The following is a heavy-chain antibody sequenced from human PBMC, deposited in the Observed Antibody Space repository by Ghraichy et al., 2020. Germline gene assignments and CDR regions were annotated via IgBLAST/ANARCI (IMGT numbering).Heavy chain of an antibody. J-gene: IGHJ6*02. CDR1: GDSMRNYH. D-gene: IGHD3-10*01. CDR2: IYFSGRT. V-gene: IGHV4-59*01. CDR3: ARDRARGYYDSGSYNRYYYNYGMDV. Sequence: SQTLSLTCSVSGDSMRNYHWSWIWQPPGRGLEWIGFIYFSGRTHYNPSLKSRVTMSIDTSKNQFSLKLRSVTAADRAIYYCARDRARGYYDSGSYNRYYYNYGMDVWGQGTTVTVSS.